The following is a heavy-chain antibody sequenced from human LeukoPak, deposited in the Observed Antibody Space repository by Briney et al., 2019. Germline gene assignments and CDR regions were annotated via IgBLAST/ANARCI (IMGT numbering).Heavy chain of an antibody. CDR1: GFTFSSYA. CDR2: ISYDGSNK. D-gene: IGHD3-10*01. Sequence: GGSLRLSCAASGFTFSSYAMHWVRQAPGKGLEWVAVISYDGSNKYYADSVKGRFTISRDNSKNTLYLQMNGLRVEDTAVYYCVREGRAPGDYWGQGTLVTVSS. V-gene: IGHV3-30*04. CDR3: VREGRAPGDY. J-gene: IGHJ4*02.